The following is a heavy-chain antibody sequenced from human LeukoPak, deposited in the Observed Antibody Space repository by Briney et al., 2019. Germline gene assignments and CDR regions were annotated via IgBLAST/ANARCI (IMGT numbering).Heavy chain of an antibody. D-gene: IGHD2-15*01. CDR3: ARVIVVVVAAKPVGMDV. J-gene: IGHJ6*02. V-gene: IGHV4-39*07. CDR1: GGSITSSTHY. CDR2: IYYTGSPT. Sequence: SETLSLTCTVSGGSITSSTHYWGWIRQPPGKGLEWIGTIYYTGSPTFYNPSLKSRLTISVDTSKSHFSLKLTSVTAADTAVYYCARVIVVVVAAKPVGMDVWGQGTTVTVSS.